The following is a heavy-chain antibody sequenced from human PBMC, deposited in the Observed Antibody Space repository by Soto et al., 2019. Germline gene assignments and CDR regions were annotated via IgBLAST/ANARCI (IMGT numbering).Heavy chain of an antibody. D-gene: IGHD5-18*01. Sequence: GGSLRLSCAASGFTVSSNYMSWVHQAPGKGLEWVSVIYSGGSTYYADSVKGRFTISRDNSKNTLYLQMNSLRAEDTAVYYCARSGYSYGYIDYWGQGTLVTVSS. CDR2: IYSGGST. CDR1: GFTVSSNY. J-gene: IGHJ4*02. V-gene: IGHV3-53*01. CDR3: ARSGYSYGYIDY.